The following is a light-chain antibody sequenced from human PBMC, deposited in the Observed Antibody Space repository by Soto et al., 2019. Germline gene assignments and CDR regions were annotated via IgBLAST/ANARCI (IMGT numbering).Light chain of an antibody. V-gene: IGKV3-20*01. CDR1: QSVSSSY. J-gene: IGKJ2*01. CDR3: QQYGSSLMYT. CDR2: GAS. Sequence: EIVLTQYPGTLSLSPGERATLSCRASQSVSSSYLAWYQQKPGQAPRLLIYGASSRATGIPDRFSGSGYGTDFTLTISRLEPEDFAVYYCQQYGSSLMYTFGQGTKLEIK.